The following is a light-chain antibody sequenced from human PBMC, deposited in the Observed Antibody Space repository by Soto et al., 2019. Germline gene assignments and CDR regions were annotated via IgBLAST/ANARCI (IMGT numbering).Light chain of an antibody. CDR3: QHCDSYWT. Sequence: DIQMTQSPSTLSASVGDRVTITCRASQSISTSLAWYQQKPGKAPKVLIYKASSLESGVPSRFSGSGSGTEFTLTISCLQPDDFATYYCQHCDSYWTFGQGTKVEIK. V-gene: IGKV1-5*03. CDR1: QSISTS. CDR2: KAS. J-gene: IGKJ1*01.